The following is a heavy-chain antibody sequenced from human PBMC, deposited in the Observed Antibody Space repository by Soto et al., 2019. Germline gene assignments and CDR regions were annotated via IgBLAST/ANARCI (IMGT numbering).Heavy chain of an antibody. CDR2: ISSTGSII. CDR1: GFILSSYE. J-gene: IGHJ6*02. Sequence: GGSLRLSCAASGFILSSYEVNWVRQAPGKGLEWVSYISSTGSIIYYADSVKGRFTISRDNAKNSLYLQLNSLRAEDTAVYYCARGKKQLIYKSYGMDVWGQGTTVTVSS. V-gene: IGHV3-48*03. D-gene: IGHD2-2*02. CDR3: ARGKKQLIYKSYGMDV.